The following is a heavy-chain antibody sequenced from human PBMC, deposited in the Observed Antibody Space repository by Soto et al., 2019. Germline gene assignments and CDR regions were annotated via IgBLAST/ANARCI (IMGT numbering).Heavy chain of an antibody. CDR2: INAGNGNT. V-gene: IGHV1-3*01. CDR3: ARDRYYDFWSGYYETSDAFDI. D-gene: IGHD3-3*01. Sequence: ASVKVSCKASGYTFTSYAMHWVRQAPGQRLEWMGWINAGNGNTKYSQKFQGRVTITRDTSASTAYMELSSLRSEDTAVYYCARDRYYDFWSGYYETSDAFDIWGQGTMVTVSS. CDR1: GYTFTSYA. J-gene: IGHJ3*02.